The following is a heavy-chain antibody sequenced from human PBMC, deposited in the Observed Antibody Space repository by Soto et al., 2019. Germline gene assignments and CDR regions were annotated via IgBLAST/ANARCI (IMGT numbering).Heavy chain of an antibody. Sequence: EHLSLTGTGSGGCMGSRYFYGAGIRQLVGKGLEWIGSIYYGESTYSNASLKNRFTISVDTTNNEFSRNLSSVTAADAAVNDCAKLKGGRKIDILAGYLDPGSDYRGQGTLVTVPS. V-gene: IGHV4-39*01. CDR2: IYYGEST. D-gene: IGHD3-9*01. CDR3: AKLKGGRKIDILAGYLDPGSDY. J-gene: IGHJ4*02. CDR1: GGCMGSRYFY.